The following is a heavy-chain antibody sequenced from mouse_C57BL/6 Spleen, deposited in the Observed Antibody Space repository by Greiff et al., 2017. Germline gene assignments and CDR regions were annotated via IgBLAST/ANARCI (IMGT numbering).Heavy chain of an antibody. Sequence: QVQLQQPGAKLVKPGASVKLSCKASGYTFTSYWMHWVKQRPGQGLEWIGMIHPNSGSTNYNEKFKSKATLTVDKSSSTAYMQLSSLTSEDSAVYYCARSPDGYYGYFDVWGTGTTVTVSS. V-gene: IGHV1-64*01. D-gene: IGHD2-3*01. J-gene: IGHJ1*03. CDR1: GYTFTSYW. CDR2: IHPNSGST. CDR3: ARSPDGYYGYFDV.